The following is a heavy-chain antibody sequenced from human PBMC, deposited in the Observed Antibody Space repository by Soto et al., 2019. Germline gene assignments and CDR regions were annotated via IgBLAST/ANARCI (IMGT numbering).Heavy chain of an antibody. J-gene: IGHJ4*02. CDR3: ARRMSSGWYWYFDY. V-gene: IGHV4-59*01. Sequence: SETLSLTCTVSGGSISSYYWSWVRQPPGKGLEWIGYIYYSGSTNYNPSLKSRVTISVDTSKNQFSLKLSSVTAADTAVYYCARRMSSGWYWYFDYWGQGTLVTVSS. CDR1: GGSISSYY. CDR2: IYYSGST. D-gene: IGHD6-19*01.